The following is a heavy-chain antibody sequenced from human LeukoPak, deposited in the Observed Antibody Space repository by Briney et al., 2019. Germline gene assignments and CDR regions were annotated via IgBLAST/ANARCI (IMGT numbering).Heavy chain of an antibody. CDR1: GFTFSSYS. CDR3: ARGPHWDPHFDY. D-gene: IGHD7-27*01. Sequence: GGSLRLSCAASGFTFSSYSINWVRQAPGKGLGWVSSISSGSTYIYYTDSVKGRFTISRDNARNSLFLQMNSLRAEDTAVYYCARGPHWDPHFDYWGQGTLVTVSS. J-gene: IGHJ4*02. CDR2: ISSGSTYI. V-gene: IGHV3-21*04.